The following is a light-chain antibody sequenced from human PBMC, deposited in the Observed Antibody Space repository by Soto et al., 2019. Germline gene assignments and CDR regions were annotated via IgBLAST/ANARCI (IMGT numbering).Light chain of an antibody. CDR3: QQYGSSLWT. Sequence: DIQMTQSPSTLSASVGDRVTITCRASQSISSWLAWYQQKPGKVPKLLIYGASRRESGIPSRFSGSGSGTDFTLTISRLEPEDFAVYYCQQYGSSLWTFGQGTKVDIK. V-gene: IGKV1-5*01. J-gene: IGKJ1*01. CDR1: QSISSW. CDR2: GAS.